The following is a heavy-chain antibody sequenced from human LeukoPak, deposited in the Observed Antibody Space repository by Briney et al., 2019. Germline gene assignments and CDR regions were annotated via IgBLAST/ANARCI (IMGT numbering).Heavy chain of an antibody. V-gene: IGHV3-48*03. CDR3: VRVYCSSTSCSDYFDY. CDR2: ISGSGGTT. J-gene: IGHJ4*02. Sequence: PGGSPRLSCAASGFTFSAFEMNWVRQAPGKGLEWLSYISGSGGTTLYADSVKGRFTISRDNAKNSLYLQMNSLRVEDTAVYYCVRVYCSSTSCSDYFDYWGQGSLVTVSS. CDR1: GFTFSAFE. D-gene: IGHD2-2*01.